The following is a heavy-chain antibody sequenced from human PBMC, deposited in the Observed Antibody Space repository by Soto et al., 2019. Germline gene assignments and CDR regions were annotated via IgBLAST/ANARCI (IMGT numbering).Heavy chain of an antibody. V-gene: IGHV1-69*01. J-gene: IGHJ4*02. CDR1: GGTFSSYA. Sequence: SVKVSFKASGGTFSSYAISWVRQAPGQGLEWMGGIIPIFGTANYAQKFQGRVTITADESTSTAYMELSSLRSEDTAVYYCASVLRFLEWLLYVYWGQGTLVTVSS. CDR2: IIPIFGTA. CDR3: ASVLRFLEWLLYVY. D-gene: IGHD3-3*01.